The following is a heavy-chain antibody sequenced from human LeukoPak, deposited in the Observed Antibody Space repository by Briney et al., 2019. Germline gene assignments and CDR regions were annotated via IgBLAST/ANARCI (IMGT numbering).Heavy chain of an antibody. Sequence: SETLSHTCAVYGGSFSGYYWSWIRQPPGKGLEWIGEINHSGSTNYNPSLKSRVTISVDTSKNQFSLKLSSVTAADTAVYYCASYYGSGTGWFDPWGQGTLVTVSS. CDR1: GGSFSGYY. D-gene: IGHD3-10*01. J-gene: IGHJ5*02. CDR3: ASYYGSGTGWFDP. CDR2: INHSGST. V-gene: IGHV4-34*01.